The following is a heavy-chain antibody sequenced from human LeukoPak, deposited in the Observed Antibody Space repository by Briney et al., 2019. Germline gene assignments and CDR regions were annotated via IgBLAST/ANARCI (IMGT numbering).Heavy chain of an antibody. CDR1: GFTFSSSA. CDR3: AIIAVAGTAY. V-gene: IGHV4-34*08. Sequence: GSLRLSCAASGFTFSSSAMSWVRQPPGKGQEWIGEINHSGSTNYNPSLKSRVTISVDTSKNQFSLKLSSVTAADTAVYYCAIIAVAGTAYWGQGTLVTVSS. J-gene: IGHJ4*02. CDR2: INHSGST. D-gene: IGHD6-19*01.